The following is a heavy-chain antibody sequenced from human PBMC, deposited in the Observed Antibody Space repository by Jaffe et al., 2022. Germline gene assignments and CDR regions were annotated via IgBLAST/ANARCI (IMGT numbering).Heavy chain of an antibody. CDR2: ILESDTHT. CDR1: GFNFKNYG. D-gene: IGHD2-21*02. Sequence: EVELLESGGTLVKPGGSLRLSCAASGFNFKNYGMSWVRQAPGKGLEWVSSILESDTHTFYADSVKGRFTISRDNSKNTLYLQMDTLGPDDTALYYCAKDLDLIVAVAGITGSPFDNWGQGTQVTVSS. CDR3: AKDLDLIVAVAGITGSPFDN. J-gene: IGHJ4*02. V-gene: IGHV3-23*01.